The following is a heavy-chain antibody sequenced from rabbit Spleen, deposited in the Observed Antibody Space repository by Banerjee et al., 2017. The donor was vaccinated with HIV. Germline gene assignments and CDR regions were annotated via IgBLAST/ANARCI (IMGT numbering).Heavy chain of an antibody. CDR2: INSGSGSI. CDR3: ARDTGTSFSSYGMDL. CDR1: GFTLSSYW. D-gene: IGHD7-1*01. V-gene: IGHV1S45*01. Sequence: QEQLVESGGGLVKPGASLTLTCTASGFTLSSYWMSWVRQAPGKGLEWIGCINSGSGSIYYATWAKGRFTISKASSTTVTLQMASLAVADTATYLCARDTGTSFSSYGMDLWGQGTLVTVS. J-gene: IGHJ6*01.